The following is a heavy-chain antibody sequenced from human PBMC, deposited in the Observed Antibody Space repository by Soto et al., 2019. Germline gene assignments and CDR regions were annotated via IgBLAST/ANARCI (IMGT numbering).Heavy chain of an antibody. D-gene: IGHD6-13*01. CDR1: GFTFSSYW. J-gene: IGHJ4*02. Sequence: GGSLRLSCAASGFTFSSYWMHWVRQAPGKGLVWVSRINRDGSSTSYADSVKGRFTISRDNAKNTLYLQMNSLRAEDTAVYYCARESWKAAGFDYWGQGTLVTVSS. CDR3: ARESWKAAGFDY. V-gene: IGHV3-74*01. CDR2: INRDGSST.